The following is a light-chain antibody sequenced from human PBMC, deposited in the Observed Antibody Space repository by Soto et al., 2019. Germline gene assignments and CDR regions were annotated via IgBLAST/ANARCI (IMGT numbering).Light chain of an antibody. CDR2: GAS. CDR3: HQYNDWPPSYT. J-gene: IGKJ2*01. Sequence: MTQPPTSLSASVGDRVTITCRASQGITTYSAWYQQKPGQTPRLLIYGASTRATGIPARFSGSGSGTEFTLTISSLQSEDFAVYYCHQYNDWPPSYTFGQGTKV. CDR1: QGITTY. V-gene: IGKV3-15*01.